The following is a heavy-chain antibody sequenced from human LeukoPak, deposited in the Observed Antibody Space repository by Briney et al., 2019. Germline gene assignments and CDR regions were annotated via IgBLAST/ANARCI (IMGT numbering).Heavy chain of an antibody. V-gene: IGHV3-20*04. J-gene: IGHJ4*02. D-gene: IGHD6-19*01. CDR1: GFTFDDYG. Sequence: GGSLRLSCAASGFTFDDYGVSWVRQAPGKGLEWVSGINWNGGSTGYADSVKGRFTISRDNAKNSLYLQMNSLRAEDTALYYCARVLSDTPIAVAGNFDYWGQGTLVTVSS. CDR2: INWNGGST. CDR3: ARVLSDTPIAVAGNFDY.